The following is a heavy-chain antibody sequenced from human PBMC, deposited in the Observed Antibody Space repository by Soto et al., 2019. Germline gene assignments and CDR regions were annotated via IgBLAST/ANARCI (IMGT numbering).Heavy chain of an antibody. CDR3: AKPLIQLSVGYFDY. Sequence: QVQLVESGGGVVQPGRSLRLSCAASGFTFSSYGMHWVRQAPGKGLEWVAVISYDGSNKYYADSVKGRFTISRDNSKNTLYLQMNRLRAEDTAVYYCAKPLIQLSVGYFDYWGPGTLGTVSS. J-gene: IGHJ4*02. V-gene: IGHV3-30*18. CDR1: GFTFSSYG. CDR2: ISYDGSNK. D-gene: IGHD5-18*01.